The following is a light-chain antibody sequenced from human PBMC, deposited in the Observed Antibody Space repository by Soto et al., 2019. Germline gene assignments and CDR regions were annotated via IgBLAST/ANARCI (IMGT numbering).Light chain of an antibody. CDR3: HQYGSSPWT. V-gene: IGKV3-20*01. Sequence: PGERATLACRASQSVSSSYLNWFQQKPGQSPRLRIYGASSRATGIPDRFSGSGSGTDFTLTISGLDPEDSALYYCHQYGSSPWTFGQGTKWEIK. CDR2: GAS. CDR1: QSVSSSY. J-gene: IGKJ1*01.